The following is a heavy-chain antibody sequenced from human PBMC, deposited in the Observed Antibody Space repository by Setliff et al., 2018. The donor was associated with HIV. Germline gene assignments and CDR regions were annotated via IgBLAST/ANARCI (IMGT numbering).Heavy chain of an antibody. CDR3: AKELAASGLGYFDS. V-gene: IGHV3-23*01. J-gene: IGHJ4*02. Sequence: HPGGSLRLSCAASGFTFSNFAMSWVRQAPGEGLEWVSVILSTGERTFYADSVKGRFTISRDNSKNTVYLQMNSLRAEDTAEYYCAKELAASGLGYFDSWGRGILVTSPQ. D-gene: IGHD3-22*01. CDR2: ILSTGERT. CDR1: GFTFSNFA.